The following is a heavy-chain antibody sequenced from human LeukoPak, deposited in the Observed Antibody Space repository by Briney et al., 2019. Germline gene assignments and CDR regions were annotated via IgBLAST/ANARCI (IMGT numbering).Heavy chain of an antibody. D-gene: IGHD2-15*01. Sequence: GGSLRLSCAASGFTFSSYGMHWVRQAPCKGLEWVAFIRYDGSNKYYADSVKGRFTISRDNSKNTLYLQMNSLRAEDTAVYYCAKSAIVVVVAATPPYFDYWGQGTLVTVSS. CDR2: IRYDGSNK. CDR3: AKSAIVVVVAATPPYFDY. J-gene: IGHJ4*02. V-gene: IGHV3-30*02. CDR1: GFTFSSYG.